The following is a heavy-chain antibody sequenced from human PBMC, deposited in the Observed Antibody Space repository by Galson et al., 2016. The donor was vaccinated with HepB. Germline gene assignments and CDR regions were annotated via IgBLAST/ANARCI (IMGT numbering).Heavy chain of an antibody. J-gene: IGHJ4*02. CDR3: AKCPPGTRGSLDS. D-gene: IGHD1-14*01. CDR1: GFTFNSYA. V-gene: IGHV3-23*01. Sequence: SLRLSCAGSGFTFNSYAMNWVRQAPGKGLEWISLISDSGHATYYVDPVRGRFSIARDNSKNTLYLQMNSLRADDTAVYYCAKCPPGTRGSLDSWGQGTLVTVSS. CDR2: ISDSGHAT.